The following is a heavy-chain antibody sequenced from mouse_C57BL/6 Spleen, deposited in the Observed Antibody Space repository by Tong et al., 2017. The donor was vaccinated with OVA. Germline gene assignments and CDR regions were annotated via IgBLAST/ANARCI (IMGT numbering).Heavy chain of an antibody. CDR1: GYTFTDYY. V-gene: IGHV1-76*01. J-gene: IGHJ1*03. Sequence: VQLQESGPVLVKPGASVKMSCKASGYTFTDYYMNWVKQRPGKGLEWIGRIYPGSGNTYYNEKFKGKATLTAEKSSSTAYMQLSSLTSEDSAVYFCARRDYYGSYWYFDVWGTGTTVTVSS. D-gene: IGHD1-1*01. CDR2: IYPGSGNT. CDR3: ARRDYYGSYWYFDV.